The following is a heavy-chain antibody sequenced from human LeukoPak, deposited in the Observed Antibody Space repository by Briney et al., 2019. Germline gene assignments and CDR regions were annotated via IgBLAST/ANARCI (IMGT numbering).Heavy chain of an antibody. CDR1: GFTFSSYE. Sequence: PGGSLRLSCAASGFTFSSYEMNWVRQAPGKGLEWVSYISSSGSIIYYADSVKGRFTISRDNAKNSLYLQMSSLRAEDTAVYYCARIPNYYDSSGRWGQATLVTVSS. CDR2: ISSSGSII. V-gene: IGHV3-48*03. J-gene: IGHJ4*02. CDR3: ARIPNYYDSSGR. D-gene: IGHD3-22*01.